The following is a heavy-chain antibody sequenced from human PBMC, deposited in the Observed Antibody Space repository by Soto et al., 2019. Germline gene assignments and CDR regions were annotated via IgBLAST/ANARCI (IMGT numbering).Heavy chain of an antibody. Sequence: LTCTVSGGSISSGAYYWGWIRQHPGKGLEWIGYISHRGTAYYTPSLKSRVSLSVDPSKSQFSLNVTSLTAADTAVYYCARVSATGTRWFDPWGPGTLVTVSS. V-gene: IGHV4-31*03. J-gene: IGHJ5*02. CDR2: ISHRGTA. CDR1: GGSISSGAYY. D-gene: IGHD6-13*01. CDR3: ARVSATGTRWFDP.